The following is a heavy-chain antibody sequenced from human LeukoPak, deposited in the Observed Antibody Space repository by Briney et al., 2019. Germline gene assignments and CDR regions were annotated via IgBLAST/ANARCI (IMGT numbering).Heavy chain of an antibody. V-gene: IGHV3-53*05. CDR1: GFTVSSNY. CDR3: AKCAITHLYYYYGMDV. CDR2: IYSGGST. J-gene: IGHJ6*02. Sequence: GGSLRLSCAASGFTVSSNYMSWVRQAPGKGLEWVSVIYSGGSTYYADSVKGRFTISRDNSKNTLYLQMNSLRAEDTAVYYCAKCAITHLYYYYGMDVWGQGTTVTVSS. D-gene: IGHD2-21*01.